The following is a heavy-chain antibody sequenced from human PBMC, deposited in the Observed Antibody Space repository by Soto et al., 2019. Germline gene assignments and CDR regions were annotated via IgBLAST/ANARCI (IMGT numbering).Heavy chain of an antibody. CDR2: INSDGSST. Sequence: GGSLRLSCAASGFTFSSYWMHWVRQAPGKGLVWVSRINSDGSSTSYADSVKGRFTISRDNAKNTLYLQMNSLRAEETAVYYCARDHRGYCSSTSCLGDYGMDVWGQGTTVTVSS. CDR1: GFTFSSYW. J-gene: IGHJ6*02. CDR3: ARDHRGYCSSTSCLGDYGMDV. D-gene: IGHD2-2*01. V-gene: IGHV3-74*01.